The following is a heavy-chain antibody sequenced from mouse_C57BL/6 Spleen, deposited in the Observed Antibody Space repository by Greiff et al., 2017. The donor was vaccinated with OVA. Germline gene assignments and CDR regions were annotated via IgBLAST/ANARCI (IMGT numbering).Heavy chain of an antibody. V-gene: IGHV8-8*01. J-gene: IGHJ1*03. D-gene: IGHD1-1*01. Sequence: QVTLNESGPGILQPSQPLSLPCSFSGFSLSTFGLGVGWIRQPSGKGLEWLAHIWWDADKYYNPALKSRLTISKDTSKNQVFLKIANVDTADTATYYCARIGPRGSSYGYFDVWGTGTTGTVST. CDR1: GFSLSTFGLG. CDR2: IWWDADK. CDR3: ARIGPRGSSYGYFDV.